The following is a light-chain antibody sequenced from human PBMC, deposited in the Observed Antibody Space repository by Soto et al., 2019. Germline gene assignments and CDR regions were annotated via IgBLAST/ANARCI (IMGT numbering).Light chain of an antibody. V-gene: IGKV1-39*01. J-gene: IGKJ2*01. CDR3: QHSYITPPYT. Sequence: DIQMTQSPSSLSASVGDRVTITCRASQNINTYLNWYQLKPGKAPKLLIYAASTLQSGVPPRFSGGGSGTDFTLTISSLQPDDFATYYCQHSYITPPYTFGQGTKLEIK. CDR2: AAS. CDR1: QNINTY.